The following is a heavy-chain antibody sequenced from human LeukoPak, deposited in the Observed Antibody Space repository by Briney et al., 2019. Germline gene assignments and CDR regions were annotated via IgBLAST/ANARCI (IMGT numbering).Heavy chain of an antibody. CDR2: ISGSGGST. D-gene: IGHD7-27*01. V-gene: IGHV3-23*01. Sequence: PGGSLRLSCAASGFTFSTYAMNWVRQAPGKGLEWVSGISGSGGSTYYSDSVKGRFTISRDNSKNTLYLQVNSVRAEDTAVYYCTKQRGLTGDIYWGQGTLVTVSS. CDR1: GFTFSTYA. CDR3: TKQRGLTGDIY. J-gene: IGHJ4*02.